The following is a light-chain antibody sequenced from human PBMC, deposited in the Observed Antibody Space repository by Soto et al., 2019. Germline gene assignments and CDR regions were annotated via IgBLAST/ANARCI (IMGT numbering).Light chain of an antibody. Sequence: EIVVTQKTATLSLSPAERATLSCRASQSVTSNLAWYQQKPGQAPRLLIYGASTRATAIPARFSGSGSGTEFTLTISSLQSEDFAVYFCQQYNNWPLPFGGGSNVAIK. CDR3: QQYNNWPLP. CDR2: GAS. V-gene: IGKV3-15*01. CDR1: QSVTSN. J-gene: IGKJ4*01.